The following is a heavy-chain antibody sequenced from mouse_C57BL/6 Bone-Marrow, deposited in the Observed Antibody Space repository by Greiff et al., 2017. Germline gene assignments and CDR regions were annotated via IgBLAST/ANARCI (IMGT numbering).Heavy chain of an antibody. CDR2: ISDGGSYI. J-gene: IGHJ2*01. V-gene: IGHV5-4*01. CDR1: GFTFSSYA. Sequence: EVQRVESGGGLVKPGGSLKLSCAASGFTFSSYAMSWVRQTPEKRLEWVATISDGGSYIYYADTVKGRFTISRDNARNTLYLQMSSLKSEDTAMYYCTREDYSDYWGQGTTLTVSS. CDR3: TREDYSDY.